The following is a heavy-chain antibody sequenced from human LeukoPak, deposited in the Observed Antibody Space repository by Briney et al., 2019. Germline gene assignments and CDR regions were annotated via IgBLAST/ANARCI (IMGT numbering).Heavy chain of an antibody. CDR3: ARDAASDGSHYGMDV. Sequence: GGSLRLSCEASGFSLSDYGMHWVRQAPGKRLEWVAVIWYDGSIKKYADSVEGRLTISRDNSNNMLYLQMNSLRVEDTAVYYCARDAASDGSHYGMDVWGQGTTVIVSS. J-gene: IGHJ6*02. D-gene: IGHD5-24*01. CDR2: IWYDGSIK. V-gene: IGHV3-33*01. CDR1: GFSLSDYG.